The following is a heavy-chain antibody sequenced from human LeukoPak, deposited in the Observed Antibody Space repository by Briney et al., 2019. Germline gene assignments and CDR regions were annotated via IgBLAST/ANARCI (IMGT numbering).Heavy chain of an antibody. D-gene: IGHD1-26*01. CDR1: GSTFSDYY. Sequence: GGSLRLSCAASGSTFSDYYMSWIRQAPGGGLEGVSYISSSGSTIYYADSVKGRFTISRDNAKNSLYLQMNSLRAEDTVVYYCARDSGSYYTVDYWGQGTLVTVSS. J-gene: IGHJ4*02. CDR2: ISSSGSTI. CDR3: ARDSGSYYTVDY. V-gene: IGHV3-11*01.